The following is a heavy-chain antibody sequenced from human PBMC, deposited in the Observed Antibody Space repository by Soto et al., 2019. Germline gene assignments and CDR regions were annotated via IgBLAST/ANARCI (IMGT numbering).Heavy chain of an antibody. V-gene: IGHV3-23*01. CDR2: ITGAGGST. Sequence: GGPLRLSCSASGFTFDNYGMSWVRQAPGKGLEWIGAITGAGGSTYNADSVKGRFTISRDNSKKTVYLQVDSLRVEDTAVYYCAKDHSDSFGNYDYFGMDVWGQGTTVTVSS. CDR1: GFTFDNYG. D-gene: IGHD4-4*01. J-gene: IGHJ6*02. CDR3: AKDHSDSFGNYDYFGMDV.